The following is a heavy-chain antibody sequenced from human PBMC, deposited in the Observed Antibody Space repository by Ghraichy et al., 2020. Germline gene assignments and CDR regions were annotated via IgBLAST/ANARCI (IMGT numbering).Heavy chain of an antibody. J-gene: IGHJ4*02. CDR2: ISSSSSYI. CDR3: ARDGHWYSSTPNDY. D-gene: IGHD6-13*01. Sequence: GGSLRLSCAASGFTFSSYSMNWVRQAPGKGLEWVSSISSSSSYIYYADSVKGRFTFSRDNAKNSLYLQMNSLRAEDTAVYYCARDGHWYSSTPNDYWGQGTLVTVSS. V-gene: IGHV3-21*01. CDR1: GFTFSSYS.